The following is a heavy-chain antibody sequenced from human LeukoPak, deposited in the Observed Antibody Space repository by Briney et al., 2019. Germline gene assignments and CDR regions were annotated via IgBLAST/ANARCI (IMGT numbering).Heavy chain of an antibody. Sequence: SETLSLTCTVSGGSISSSSYYWGWIRQPPGKGLEWIGSIYYSGSTYYNPSLKSRVTISVDTSKNQFSLKLSSVTAADTAVYYCVGFNDYFNWFDPWGQGTLVTVSS. CDR1: GGSISSSSYY. D-gene: IGHD3-16*01. CDR2: IYYSGST. J-gene: IGHJ5*02. V-gene: IGHV4-39*01. CDR3: VGFNDYFNWFDP.